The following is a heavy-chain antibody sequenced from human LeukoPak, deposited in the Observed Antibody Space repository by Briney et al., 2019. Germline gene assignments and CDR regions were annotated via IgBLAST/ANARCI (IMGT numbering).Heavy chain of an antibody. CDR1: GFTFSSYG. CDR2: IWYDGSNK. CDR3: ARDSIAAAGDYYYGMDV. J-gene: IGHJ6*02. D-gene: IGHD6-13*01. Sequence: GGSLRLSCAASGFTFSSYGMHWVRQAPGKGLEWVALIWYDGSNKYHADSVKGRFTISRDNSKNTLFLQMNSLRAEDTAVYYCARDSIAAAGDYYYGMDVWGQGTTVTVSS. V-gene: IGHV3-30*19.